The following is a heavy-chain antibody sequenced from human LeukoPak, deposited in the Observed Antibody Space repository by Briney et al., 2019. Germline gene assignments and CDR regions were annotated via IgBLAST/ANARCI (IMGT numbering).Heavy chain of an antibody. CDR2: IYYSGST. D-gene: IGHD6-13*01. CDR3: AREGSSWCDY. V-gene: IGHV4-39*02. Sequence: SETLSLTCTVSGGSISSTSYYWGWIRQPPGKGLEWIGNIYYSGSTYYNPSLKSRVTISVDTSKNQFSLKLSSVTAADTAVYYCAREGSSWCDYWGQGTLVTVSS. CDR1: GGSISSTSYY. J-gene: IGHJ4*02.